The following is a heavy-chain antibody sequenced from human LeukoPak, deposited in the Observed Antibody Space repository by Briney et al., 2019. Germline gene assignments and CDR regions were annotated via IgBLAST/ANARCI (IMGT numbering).Heavy chain of an antibody. Sequence: SQTLSLTCTVSGGSFSSDNSYWDWLRQPAGKGLEWIGRIYADGSSTYNPSLKSRVTISVDTSKNQFSLRLTSMTAADTAVYYCARGYYYRRWGQGTLVTVSS. CDR3: ARGYYYRR. D-gene: IGHD3-10*01. CDR2: IYADGSS. CDR1: GGSFSSDNSY. J-gene: IGHJ4*02. V-gene: IGHV4-61*02.